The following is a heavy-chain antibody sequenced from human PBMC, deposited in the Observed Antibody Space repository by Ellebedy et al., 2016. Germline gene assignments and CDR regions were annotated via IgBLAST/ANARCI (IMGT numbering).Heavy chain of an antibody. Sequence: GESLKISCSASGFTFSRYTMNWVRQAPGKGLQWISSISSSSSYTFYADSMKGRFTISRDNAKNSLFLQIESLRAEDTAVYYCARDSLGRSSSWYFHDYWGQGTLVTVSS. CDR1: GFTFSRYT. D-gene: IGHD6-13*01. J-gene: IGHJ4*02. V-gene: IGHV3-21*01. CDR3: ARDSLGRSSSWYFHDY. CDR2: ISSSSSYT.